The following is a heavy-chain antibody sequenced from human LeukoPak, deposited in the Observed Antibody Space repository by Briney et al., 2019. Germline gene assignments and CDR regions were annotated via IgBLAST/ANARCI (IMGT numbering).Heavy chain of an antibody. V-gene: IGHV3-21*01. CDR2: ISSGSGYM. J-gene: IGHJ4*02. Sequence: PGGSLRLSCAASGFTFSTYSMNWVRQAPGKGLEWVSSISSGSGYMYYADSVKGRFTISRDNAKNSLYLQMNSLRAEETAVYYCARGLDLIYCSSTSCSLFDYWGQGTLVTVSS. CDR3: ARGLDLIYCSSTSCSLFDY. CDR1: GFTFSTYS. D-gene: IGHD2-2*01.